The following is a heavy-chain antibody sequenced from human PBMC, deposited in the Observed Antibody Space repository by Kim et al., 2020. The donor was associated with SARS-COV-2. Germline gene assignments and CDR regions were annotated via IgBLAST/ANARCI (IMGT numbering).Heavy chain of an antibody. V-gene: IGHV5-51*01. CDR3: ARVAGTYVEGVDY. J-gene: IGHJ4*02. Sequence: SPSFQGQVTIAADKSISTAYLQWSSLKASDTAMYYCARVAGTYVEGVDYWGQGTLVTVSS. D-gene: IGHD6-19*01.